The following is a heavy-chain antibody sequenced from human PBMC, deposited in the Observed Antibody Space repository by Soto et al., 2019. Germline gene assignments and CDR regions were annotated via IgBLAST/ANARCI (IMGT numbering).Heavy chain of an antibody. Sequence: SSETLSLTCAVYGGSFSGYYWSWIRQPPGKGLEWIGEINHSGSTNYNPSLKSRVTISVDTSKNQFSLKLSSVTAADTAVYYCARGREAYYGSGSYYGNWFDPWGQGTLVTASS. CDR1: GGSFSGYY. J-gene: IGHJ5*02. D-gene: IGHD3-10*01. CDR3: ARGREAYYGSGSYYGNWFDP. CDR2: INHSGST. V-gene: IGHV4-34*01.